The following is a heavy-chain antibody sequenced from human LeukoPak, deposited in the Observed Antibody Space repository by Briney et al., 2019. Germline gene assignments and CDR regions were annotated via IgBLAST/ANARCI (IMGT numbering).Heavy chain of an antibody. CDR1: GGSFSGYY. D-gene: IGHD3-16*01. J-gene: IGHJ5*02. Sequence: KASETLSLTCAVYGGSFSGYYWSWIRQPPGKGLEWIGSIYDSGSTYYNPSLKSRVTISVDTSKNQFSLKLNSVTAADTAVYYCARHYGPWGQGTLVIVSS. CDR3: ARHYGP. CDR2: IYDSGST. V-gene: IGHV4-34*01.